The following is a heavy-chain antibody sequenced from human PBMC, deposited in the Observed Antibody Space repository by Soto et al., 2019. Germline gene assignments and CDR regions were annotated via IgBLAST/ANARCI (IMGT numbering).Heavy chain of an antibody. CDR1: GGSISSGGYY. J-gene: IGHJ4*02. CDR2: IYYSGST. D-gene: IGHD3-3*01. V-gene: IGHV4-31*03. Sequence: QVQLQESGPGLVKPSQTLSLTCTVSGGSISSGGYYWSWIRQHPGKGLEYIGYIYYSGSTYYNPSPKRRVALTVVTSKNPFPPQRTSVTAADTAVYYCAAEVGFGPLFDYWGQGPLVTVSS. CDR3: AAEVGFGPLFDY.